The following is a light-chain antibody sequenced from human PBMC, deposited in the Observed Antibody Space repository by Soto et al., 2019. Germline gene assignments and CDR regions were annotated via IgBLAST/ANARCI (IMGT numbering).Light chain of an antibody. CDR2: DVS. Sequence: SALTQPSSLSGFPGQSITISFPGTSNEFGGYNYVSWYQQHPGKAPNLMIYDVSSRPSGVSNRFSGAKSGNTASLTISGFQTEDEADYYCSSYTSSSPPYVFGTGTKVPVL. V-gene: IGLV2-14*01. CDR3: SSYTSSSPPYV. J-gene: IGLJ1*01. CDR1: SNEFGGYNY.